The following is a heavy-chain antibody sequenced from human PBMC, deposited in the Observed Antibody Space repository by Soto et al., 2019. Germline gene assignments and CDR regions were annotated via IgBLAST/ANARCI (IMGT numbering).Heavy chain of an antibody. V-gene: IGHV3-7*01. Sequence: PVGCLRLSCAASGFVFRSYWMSWVRQAPGKGLEWVANINQDGSEKYYVDSVGGRFIISRDNAENSLYLQMNSLRAEDTALYYCARDGVAAGLYLDNWGQGTLVTVSS. CDR2: INQDGSEK. J-gene: IGHJ4*02. CDR1: GFVFRSYW. D-gene: IGHD6-19*01. CDR3: ARDGVAAGLYLDN.